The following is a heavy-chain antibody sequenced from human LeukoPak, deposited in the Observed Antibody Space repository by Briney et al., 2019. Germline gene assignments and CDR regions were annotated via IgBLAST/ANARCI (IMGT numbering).Heavy chain of an antibody. CDR1: GFTFSTFA. CDR2: ISSSSSYI. D-gene: IGHD6-19*01. CDR3: ARDGTVAGCDY. Sequence: GGSLRLSCAASGFTFSTFAMIWVRQPPGKGLEWVSSISSSSSYIYYADSVKGRFTISRDNAKNSLYLQMNSLRAEDTAVYYCARDGTVAGCDYWGQGTLVTVSS. V-gene: IGHV3-21*01. J-gene: IGHJ4*02.